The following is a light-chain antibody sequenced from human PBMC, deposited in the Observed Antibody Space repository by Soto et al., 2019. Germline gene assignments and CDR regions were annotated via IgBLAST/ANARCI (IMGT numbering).Light chain of an antibody. Sequence: DIQMTQSPSSLSASVGDRVTITCRTSQSVSIYLNWYQQRPGKAPNILIYTSSTLQSGVPSRFSGSGSGTDFTLTIRSLQPEDFATYYCQQSYSTPLTFGGGTKVELK. CDR3: QQSYSTPLT. CDR2: TSS. V-gene: IGKV1-39*01. J-gene: IGKJ4*01. CDR1: QSVSIY.